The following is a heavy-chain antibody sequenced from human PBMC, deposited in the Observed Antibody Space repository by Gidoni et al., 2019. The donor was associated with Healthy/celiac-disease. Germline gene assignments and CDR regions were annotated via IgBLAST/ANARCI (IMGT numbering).Heavy chain of an antibody. CDR3: ARDRWFGELPNNWFDP. J-gene: IGHJ5*02. CDR1: GGTFSSYA. Sequence: VSCKASGGTFSSYAISWVRQAPGQGLEWMGGIIPIFGTANYAQKFQGRVTITADESTSTAYMELSSLRSEDTAVYYCARDRWFGELPNNWFDPWGQGTLVTVSS. V-gene: IGHV1-69*01. D-gene: IGHD3-10*01. CDR2: IIPIFGTA.